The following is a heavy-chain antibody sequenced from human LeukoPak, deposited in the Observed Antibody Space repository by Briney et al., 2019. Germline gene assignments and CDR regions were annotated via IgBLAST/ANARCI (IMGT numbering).Heavy chain of an antibody. V-gene: IGHV3-15*01. Sequence: GGSLRLSCAASGFTFSNAWMSWVRQAPGKGLEWVGRIKSKTDGGTTDYAAPVKGRFTISRDDSKNTLYLQMNSLKTEGTAVYYCTTFSMIVVVITDWGQGTLVTVSS. D-gene: IGHD3-22*01. CDR2: IKSKTDGGTT. CDR1: GFTFSNAW. CDR3: TTFSMIVVVITD. J-gene: IGHJ4*02.